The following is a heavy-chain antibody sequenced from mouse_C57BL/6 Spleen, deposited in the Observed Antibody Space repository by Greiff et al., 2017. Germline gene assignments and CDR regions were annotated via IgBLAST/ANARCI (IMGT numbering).Heavy chain of an antibody. J-gene: IGHJ4*01. CDR1: GYKFTDYY. CDR2: INPYNGGT. Sequence: EVQLQESGPVLVKPGASVKMSCKASGYKFTDYYMNWVKQSHGKSLEWIGVINPYNGGTSYNQKFKGKATLTVDKSSSTAYMELNSLTSEDSAVYYCARSYYYGSSYARDYWGQGTSVTVSS. V-gene: IGHV1-19*01. D-gene: IGHD1-1*01. CDR3: ARSYYYGSSYARDY.